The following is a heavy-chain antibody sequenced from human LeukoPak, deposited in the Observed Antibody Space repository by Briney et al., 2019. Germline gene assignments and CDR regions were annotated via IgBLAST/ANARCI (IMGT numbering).Heavy chain of an antibody. CDR3: ARKNDFEI. D-gene: IGHD2/OR15-2a*01. J-gene: IGHJ3*02. V-gene: IGHV4-59*01. CDR2: IYYSGRT. Sequence: SETLSLTCSVSGGSISSDHWNWIRQTPGKGLEWIGCIYYSGRTYYNHSLKSRVTISVDMSKSQFSLRLSSVTAADTAVYYCARKNDFEIWGQGTLVTVSS. CDR1: GGSISSDH.